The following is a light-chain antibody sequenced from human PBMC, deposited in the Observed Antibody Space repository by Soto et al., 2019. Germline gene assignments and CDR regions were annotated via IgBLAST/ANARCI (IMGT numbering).Light chain of an antibody. CDR3: QQYGTSFWT. J-gene: IGKJ1*01. CDR2: GAS. Sequence: EIGLTQSPGTLSLSPGERATLSCRTSQSVSSSYLAWYQQKPGQAHRLLIYGASTMATGIPDRFSGSGSGTDFTLTISRLEPEDFAVYYCQQYGTSFWTFGQGTKVEIK. V-gene: IGKV3-20*01. CDR1: QSVSSSY.